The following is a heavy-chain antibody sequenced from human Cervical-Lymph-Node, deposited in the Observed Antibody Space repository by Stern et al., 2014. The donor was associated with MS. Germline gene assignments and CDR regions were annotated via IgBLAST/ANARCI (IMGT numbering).Heavy chain of an antibody. V-gene: IGHV3-7*01. J-gene: IGHJ4*02. CDR2: INQNGSEK. CDR1: GFTFSRYW. Sequence: VQLVDSGGGLVQPGGSRRLSCAASGFTFSRYWMSWVRQAPGKGLEWVANINQNGSEKYYVDSVEGRFTISRDNSKNSLFLQMNSLRGDDTAVYYCARDPPYFDYWAQGTLVTVS. CDR3: ARDPPYFDY.